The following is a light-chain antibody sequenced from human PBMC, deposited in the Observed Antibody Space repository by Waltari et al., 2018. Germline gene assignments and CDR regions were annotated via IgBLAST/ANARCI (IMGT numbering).Light chain of an antibody. CDR1: KLGDKY. J-gene: IGLJ2*01. Sequence: SYELTQPPSVSVSPGQTASITCSGDKLGDKYACWYQQKPGQSPVLVIYQDRKRPSGIPERFSGSNSGNTATRTISGTQAMDEADYYCQAWDSSTVVFGGGTKLTVL. V-gene: IGLV3-1*01. CDR2: QDR. CDR3: QAWDSSTVV.